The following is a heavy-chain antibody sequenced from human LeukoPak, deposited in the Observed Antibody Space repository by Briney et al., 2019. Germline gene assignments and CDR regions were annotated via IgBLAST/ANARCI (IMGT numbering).Heavy chain of an antibody. D-gene: IGHD3-22*01. V-gene: IGHV4-39*07. J-gene: IGHJ4*02. CDR3: NYYDSSGPSDYFDY. Sequence: SETLSLTCTVSGGSISSSSYYWGWIRQPPGKGLEWIGSIYHSGSTYYNPSLKSRVTISVDTSKNQFSLKLSSVTAADTAVYYCNYYDSSGPSDYFDYWGQGTLVTVSS. CDR1: GGSISSSSYY. CDR2: IYHSGST.